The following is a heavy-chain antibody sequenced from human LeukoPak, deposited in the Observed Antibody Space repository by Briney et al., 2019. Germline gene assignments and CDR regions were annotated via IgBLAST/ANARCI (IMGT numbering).Heavy chain of an antibody. V-gene: IGHV4-59*01. J-gene: IGHJ4*02. CDR1: GGSISSYY. CDR3: ARVRNPYYFDY. Sequence: SETLSLTCTVSGGSISSYYWSWIRQPPGKGLEWIGYIFYSGSTNYNPSLKSRVTISVDTSKNQFSLKLSSVTAADTAVYYCARVRNPYYFDYWGQGTLVTVSS. CDR2: IFYSGST. D-gene: IGHD1-14*01.